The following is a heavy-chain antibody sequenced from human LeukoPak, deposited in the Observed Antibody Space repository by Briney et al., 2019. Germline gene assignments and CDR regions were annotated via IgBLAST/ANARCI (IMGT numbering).Heavy chain of an antibody. D-gene: IGHD4-23*01. J-gene: IGHJ6*03. CDR2: IYYSGST. V-gene: IGHV4-39*07. Sequence: SETLSLTCTVSGGSISSYYWSWIRQPPGKGLEWIGSIYYSGSTYYNPSLQSRVTISVDTSKNQFSLKLSSVTAADTAVYYCARVYAGYYYMDVWGKGTTVTVSS. CDR3: ARVYAGYYYMDV. CDR1: GGSISSYY.